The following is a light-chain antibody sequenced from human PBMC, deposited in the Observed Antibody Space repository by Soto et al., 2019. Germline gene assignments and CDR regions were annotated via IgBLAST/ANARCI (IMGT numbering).Light chain of an antibody. Sequence: EIVMTQSPATLSVSPGERATLSCRASQSVSSNLAWYQQKPAQAPRLLMYGASTRGADIPARFSGSGSGTEFTLTISSLQSEDFAVYFCQQYNKWPLAFGQGTKVEIK. CDR3: QQYNKWPLA. J-gene: IGKJ1*01. V-gene: IGKV3D-15*01. CDR1: QSVSSN. CDR2: GAS.